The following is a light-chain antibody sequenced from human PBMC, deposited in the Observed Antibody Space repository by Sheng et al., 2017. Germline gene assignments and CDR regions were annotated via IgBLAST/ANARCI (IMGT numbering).Light chain of an antibody. J-gene: IGKJ1*01. CDR2: VAS. CDR1: QSVNNL. Sequence: EVVMTQSPATLSVSAGETVNLSCRASQSVNNLVAWYQQRRGQPPRLLIYVASTRATGVPARFSGSGSGTEFTLTISSLQSEDFAVYYCQQFHKWPRTFGQGTKV. CDR3: QQFHKWPRT. V-gene: IGKV3-15*01.